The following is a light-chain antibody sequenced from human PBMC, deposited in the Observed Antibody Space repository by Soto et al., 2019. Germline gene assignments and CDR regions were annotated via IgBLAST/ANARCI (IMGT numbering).Light chain of an antibody. Sequence: QSVLTQPPSVSGAPGQRVTFSCTGSSSNIGAGYDVHWYQQLPGTAPKLLIYGNSNRPSGVPERFSGSKSGTSASLAITGLQAEDEADYYCETWDSNTRVFGGGTKLTVL. CDR3: ETWDSNTRV. J-gene: IGLJ3*02. CDR2: GNS. V-gene: IGLV1-40*01. CDR1: SSNIGAGYD.